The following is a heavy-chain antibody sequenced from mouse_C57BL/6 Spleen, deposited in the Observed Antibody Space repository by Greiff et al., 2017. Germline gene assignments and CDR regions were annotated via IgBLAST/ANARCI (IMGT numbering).Heavy chain of an antibody. Sequence: QVQLQQPGAELVKPGASVKMSCKASGYTFTSYWITWVKQRPGQGLAWIGDIYPGSGSTNYNEKFKSKATLTVDTSSSTAYMQLSSLTSEDSAVYYCHYYGSSSYYFDYWGQGTTLTVSS. CDR3: HYYGSSSYYFDY. CDR2: IYPGSGST. V-gene: IGHV1-55*01. D-gene: IGHD1-1*01. J-gene: IGHJ2*01. CDR1: GYTFTSYW.